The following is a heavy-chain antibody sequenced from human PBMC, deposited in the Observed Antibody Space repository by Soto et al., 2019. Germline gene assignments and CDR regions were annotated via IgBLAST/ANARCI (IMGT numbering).Heavy chain of an antibody. V-gene: IGHV3-74*01. J-gene: IGHJ6*02. CDR1: GFTFSSYW. CDR3: ARDGGFYDFWSGYYTGVYYYYGMDV. D-gene: IGHD3-3*01. CDR2: INNDGSST. Sequence: GGSLRLSCAASGFTFSSYWMHWVRQAPGKGLVWVSRINNDGSSTSYADSVKGRFTISRDNAKSTLYLEMNSLRAEDTAVYYCARDGGFYDFWSGYYTGVYYYYGMDVWGQGATVTVSS.